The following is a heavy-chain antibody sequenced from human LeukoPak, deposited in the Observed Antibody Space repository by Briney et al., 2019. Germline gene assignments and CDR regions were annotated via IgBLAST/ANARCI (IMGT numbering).Heavy chain of an antibody. CDR3: ARGNYYYGMDV. J-gene: IGHJ6*02. CDR1: GFTFSSYA. Sequence: PGGSLRLSWAASGFTFSSYAMHWVRQAPGKGLEWVAVISYDGSNKYYADSVKGRFTISRDNSKNTLYLQMNSLRAEDTAVYYCARGNYYYGMDVWGQGTTVTVSS. V-gene: IGHV3-30-3*01. CDR2: ISYDGSNK.